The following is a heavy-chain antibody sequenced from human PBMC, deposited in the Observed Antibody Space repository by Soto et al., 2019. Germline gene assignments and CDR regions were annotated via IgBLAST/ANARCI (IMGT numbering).Heavy chain of an antibody. J-gene: IGHJ5*02. CDR2: IYYSGST. V-gene: IGHV4-30-4*01. CDR3: ASFRCRGGSCALSP. CDR1: GGSISSGDYY. D-gene: IGHD2-15*01. Sequence: QVQLQESGPGLVKPSQTLSLTCTVSGGSISSGDYYWSWIRQPPGKGLEWIGYIYYSGSTYYNPSLKSRVTISVDTSKNQCSLQPSSGTAADTAVYYCASFRCRGGSCALSPWGQGTLVTVSS.